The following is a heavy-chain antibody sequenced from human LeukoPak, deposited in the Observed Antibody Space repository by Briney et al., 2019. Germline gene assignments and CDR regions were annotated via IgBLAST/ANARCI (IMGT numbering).Heavy chain of an antibody. V-gene: IGHV4-59*08. CDR3: ASEVSAAGGSWFDP. CDR1: GGSISSYY. D-gene: IGHD6-13*01. J-gene: IGHJ5*02. Sequence: SETLSLTCTVSGGSISSYYWSWIRQPPGKGLEWIGYIYYSGSTNYNPSLKSRVTISVDTSKNQFSLKLSSVTAADTAVYYCASEVSAAGGSWFDPWGQGTLVTVSS. CDR2: IYYSGST.